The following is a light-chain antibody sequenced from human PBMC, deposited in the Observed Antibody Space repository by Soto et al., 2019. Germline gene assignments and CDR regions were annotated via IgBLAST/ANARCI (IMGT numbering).Light chain of an antibody. CDR2: QHS. CDR3: QAWDSSTDVV. Sequence: SYELTQPPSVSVSPGQTASITCSGDKLGDKYACWYQQKPGQSPVLVIYQHSNRPSGIPERFSGSNSGNTATLTISGTQAMDEADYSCQAWDSSTDVVFGGGTKVTVL. J-gene: IGLJ2*01. V-gene: IGLV3-1*01. CDR1: KLGDKY.